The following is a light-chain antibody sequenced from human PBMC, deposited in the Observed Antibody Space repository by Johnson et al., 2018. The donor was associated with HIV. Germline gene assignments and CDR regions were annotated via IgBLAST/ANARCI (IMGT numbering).Light chain of an antibody. CDR2: EDN. CDR3: GTWDSSLSVGG. J-gene: IGLJ1*01. Sequence: QSVLTQPPSVSAAPGQKVTISCSGSSSNIGNNYVSWYQQLPGTAPKLLIYEDNKRPSGIPARFSGSKSGTSATLGIKGPQPGDEANYYCGTWDSSLSVGGFGTGTKVTVL. CDR1: SSNIGNNY. V-gene: IGLV1-51*02.